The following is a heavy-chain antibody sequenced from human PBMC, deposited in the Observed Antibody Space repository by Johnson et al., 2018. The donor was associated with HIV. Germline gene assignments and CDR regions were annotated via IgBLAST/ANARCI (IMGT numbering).Heavy chain of an antibody. V-gene: IGHV3-30*04. CDR3: ARESPGYAFDI. Sequence: QVQLVESGRGVVQPGRSLRLSCAASGFTFSIYSMHWVRQAPGKGLEWVAVISYDGTDKYYADSVRGRFTISRDNSKNTLYLQMNSLRAGDTAVYYCARESPGYAFDIWGQGTMVTVSS. CDR1: GFTFSIYS. CDR2: ISYDGTDK. J-gene: IGHJ3*02. D-gene: IGHD1-1*01.